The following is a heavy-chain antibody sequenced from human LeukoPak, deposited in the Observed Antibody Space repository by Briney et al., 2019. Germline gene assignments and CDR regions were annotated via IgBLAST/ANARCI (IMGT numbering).Heavy chain of an antibody. CDR1: GFTLGSSA. Sequence: PGGSLRLSCAASGFTLGSSAMSWVRQAPGKGLEWVSVMTEGGATYYADSVRGRFTISRDNSKNMLYLQMNSLRAEDTAVYYCAKLLLDWGQGALVTVSS. CDR2: MTEGGAT. D-gene: IGHD3-22*01. CDR3: AKLLLD. J-gene: IGHJ4*02. V-gene: IGHV3-23*01.